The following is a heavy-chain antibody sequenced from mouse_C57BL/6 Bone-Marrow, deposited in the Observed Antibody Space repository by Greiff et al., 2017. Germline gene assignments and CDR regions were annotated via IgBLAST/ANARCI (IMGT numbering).Heavy chain of an antibody. Sequence: EVKLVESGPGLAKPSQTLSLTCSVTGYSITSDYWNCIRKFPGSKLEYMGYISYSGSTYYNPSLKSRISITRDTSKNQYYLQLNSVTTEDTATYYCARNWDGGDYFDYWGQGTTLTVSS. J-gene: IGHJ2*01. CDR2: ISYSGST. V-gene: IGHV3-8*01. D-gene: IGHD4-1*01. CDR1: GYSITSDY. CDR3: ARNWDGGDYFDY.